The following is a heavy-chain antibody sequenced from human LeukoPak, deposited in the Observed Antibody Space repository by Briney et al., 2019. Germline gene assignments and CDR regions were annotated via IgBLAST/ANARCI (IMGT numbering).Heavy chain of an antibody. CDR1: GGTFSSYT. CDR2: IIPILGIA. CDR3: AREDSSGYSDAFDI. Sequence: GSSVKVSCKASGGTFSSYTISWVRQAPGQGLEWMGRIIPILGIANYAQKFQGRVTITADKSTSTAYMELSSLRSEDTAVYYCAREDSSGYSDAFDIWGLGTMVTVSS. V-gene: IGHV1-69*02. D-gene: IGHD3-22*01. J-gene: IGHJ3*02.